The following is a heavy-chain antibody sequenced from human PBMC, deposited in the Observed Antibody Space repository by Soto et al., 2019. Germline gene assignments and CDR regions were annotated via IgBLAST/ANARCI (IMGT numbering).Heavy chain of an antibody. CDR1: GGTFSSYA. D-gene: IGHD4-17*01. Sequence: QVQLVQSGAEVKKPGSSVKVSCKASGGTFSSYAISWVRQAPGQGLEWMGGIIPIFGTATYAQNFKGRVTITVDESTSTAYMELRSLRSEDTAVYYCARGSWASHYGLGNWFDPWGQGTLVTVSS. J-gene: IGHJ5*02. CDR2: IIPIFGTA. V-gene: IGHV1-69*01. CDR3: ARGSWASHYGLGNWFDP.